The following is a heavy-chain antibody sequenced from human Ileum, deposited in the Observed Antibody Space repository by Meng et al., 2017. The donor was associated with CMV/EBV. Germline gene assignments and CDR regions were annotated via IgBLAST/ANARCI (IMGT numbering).Heavy chain of an antibody. CDR3: VVGYDSRKVAY. CDR2: ICSGDTT. Sequence: GESLKISCTVSGFTASHMNWVRQAPGKGPEWISVICSGDTTHYAHSVKDRFTISRDNSMNTLYLQMSSLRAEDTAIYYCVVGYDSRKVAYWGQGMLVTVSS. J-gene: IGHJ4*02. CDR1: GFTASH. D-gene: IGHD3-16*01. V-gene: IGHV3-53*01.